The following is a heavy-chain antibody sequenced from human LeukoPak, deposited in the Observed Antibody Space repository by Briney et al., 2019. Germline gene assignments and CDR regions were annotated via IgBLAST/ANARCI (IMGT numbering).Heavy chain of an antibody. CDR2: ISDTGAGT. Sequence: GGSLRLSCAASGFTFSDYAMSWVRQAPGKGLEWVSTISDTGAGTYYADSVKGRFTISRDSSMNTVFLQMDSLRAEDTAVYFCARGNAHAFDIWGQGTMVTVSS. D-gene: IGHD1-1*01. CDR1: GFTFSDYA. V-gene: IGHV3-23*01. CDR3: ARGNAHAFDI. J-gene: IGHJ3*02.